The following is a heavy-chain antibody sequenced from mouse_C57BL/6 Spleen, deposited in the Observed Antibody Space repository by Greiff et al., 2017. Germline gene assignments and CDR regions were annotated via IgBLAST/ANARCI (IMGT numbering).Heavy chain of an antibody. Sequence: QVQLQQPGAELVRPGSSVKLSCKASGYTFTSYWMHWVKQRPIQGLEWIGNIDPSDSETHYNQKFKDKATLTVDKSSSTAYMQLSSLTSEDSAVYYCARGAQENPLFDYWGQGTTLTVSS. J-gene: IGHJ2*01. CDR3: ARGAQENPLFDY. CDR1: GYTFTSYW. CDR2: IDPSDSET. V-gene: IGHV1-52*01. D-gene: IGHD3-2*02.